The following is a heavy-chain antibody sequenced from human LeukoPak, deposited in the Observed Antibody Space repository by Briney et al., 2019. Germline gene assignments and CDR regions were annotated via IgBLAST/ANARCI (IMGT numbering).Heavy chain of an antibody. CDR2: INHSGST. CDR3: ASRPGYCSSTSCYESDY. J-gene: IGHJ4*02. Sequence: GSLRLSCAASGFPFSSYSMTWVRQPPGKGLEWIGEINHSGSTNYNPSLKSRVTISVDTSKNQFSLKLSSVTAADTAVYYCASRPGYCSSTSCYESDYWGQGTLVTVSS. D-gene: IGHD2-2*01. CDR1: GFPFSSYS. V-gene: IGHV4-34*01.